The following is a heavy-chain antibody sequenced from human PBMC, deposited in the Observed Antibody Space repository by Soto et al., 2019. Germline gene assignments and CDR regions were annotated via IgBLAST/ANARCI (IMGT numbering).Heavy chain of an antibody. CDR1: GFTFSSYA. CDR2: IAYDGRNK. CDR3: ASHYGGSGSSSRVGYYYYGMDV. D-gene: IGHD3-10*01. J-gene: IGHJ6*02. V-gene: IGHV3-30*04. Sequence: PGGSLRLSCAASGFTFSSYAMHWVRQAPGKGLEWVAVIAYDGRNKYYADSVKGRFTISRDNSKNTLYLQMNSLRSEDTAVYYCASHYGGSGSSSRVGYYYYGMDVWGQGTTVTVSS.